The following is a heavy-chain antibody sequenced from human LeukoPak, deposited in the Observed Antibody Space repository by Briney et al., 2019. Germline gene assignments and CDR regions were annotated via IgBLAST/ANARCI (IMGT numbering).Heavy chain of an antibody. CDR3: ARVQYYYDSSGNFDY. J-gene: IGHJ4*02. D-gene: IGHD3-22*01. CDR1: GYTFTGYY. Sequence: ASVKVSCKASGYTFTGYYMHWVRQAPGQGLEWMGWINPNSGGTNYAQKFQGRVTMTRDTSISTAYVELSRLRSDDTAVYYCARVQYYYDSSGNFDYWGQGTLVTVSS. V-gene: IGHV1-2*02. CDR2: INPNSGGT.